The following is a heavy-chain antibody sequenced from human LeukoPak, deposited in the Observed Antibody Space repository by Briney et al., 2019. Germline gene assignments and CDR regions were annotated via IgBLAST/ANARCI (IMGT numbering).Heavy chain of an antibody. CDR1: GFTFSDYY. J-gene: IGHJ4*02. V-gene: IGHV3-11*01. CDR2: ISSSGSTI. D-gene: IGHD3-10*01. Sequence: PGGSLRLSCAAFGFTFSDYYMSWIRQAPGKGLEWVSYISSSGSTIYYADSVKGRFTISRDNAKNSLYLQMNSLRAEDTAVYYCARAPYYYGSGKSIDYWGQGTLVTVSS. CDR3: ARAPYYYGSGKSIDY.